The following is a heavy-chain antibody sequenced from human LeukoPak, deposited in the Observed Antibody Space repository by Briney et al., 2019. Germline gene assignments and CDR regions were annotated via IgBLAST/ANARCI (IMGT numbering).Heavy chain of an antibody. V-gene: IGHV1-18*01. Sequence: ASVKVSCKASGYTFTSYGISWVRQAPGQGLEWLGWISAYNGNTNYAQKLQGRVTKTTDTYTSTAYMELRSLRSDDTAVYYCARSAGPDSSSWQTYWGQGTLVTVSS. CDR3: ARSAGPDSSSWQTY. J-gene: IGHJ4*02. CDR1: GYTFTSYG. D-gene: IGHD6-13*01. CDR2: ISAYNGNT.